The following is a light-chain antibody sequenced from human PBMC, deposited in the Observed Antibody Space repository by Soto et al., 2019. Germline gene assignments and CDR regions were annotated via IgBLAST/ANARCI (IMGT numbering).Light chain of an antibody. V-gene: IGKV1-39*01. CDR2: GAS. J-gene: IGKJ5*01. Sequence: DIQITQSPSSLSASVGDRVTITCRASRNVNNFLNWYQKKPGKYPDLMIYGASRLQIGVPSRFTGIVSETDFNLTISSLQTEDFATYVGQQRFSFTPTFGQGTRLEIK. CDR1: RNVNNF. CDR3: QQRFSFTPT.